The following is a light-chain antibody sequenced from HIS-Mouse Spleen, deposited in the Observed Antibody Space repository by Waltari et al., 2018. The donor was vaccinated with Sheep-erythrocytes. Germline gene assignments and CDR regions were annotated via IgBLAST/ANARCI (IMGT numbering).Light chain of an antibody. CDR3: QQYNSYSWT. CDR2: KAS. V-gene: IGKV1-5*03. CDR1: QGISSW. J-gene: IGKJ1*01. Sequence: DIQMTQSPSTLSASVGDRVTIPSRASQGISSWLAWYQQKPGKAPKLLIYKASSLESGVPSRFSGSGSGTEFTLTISSLQPDDFATYYCQQYNSYSWTFGQGTKVEIK.